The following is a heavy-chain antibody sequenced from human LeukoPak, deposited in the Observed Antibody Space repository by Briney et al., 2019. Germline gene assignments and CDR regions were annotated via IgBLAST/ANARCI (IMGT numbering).Heavy chain of an antibody. V-gene: IGHV3-23*01. D-gene: IGHD2-21*01. CDR1: GFTFSSYG. CDR3: AKAPVTSCRGAYCYPFDS. J-gene: IGHJ4*02. CDR2: ISDSGGRT. Sequence: GGSLRLSCEVSGFTFSSYGMNWVRQAPGKGLEWVSTISDSGGRTYNADSVKGRFTISRDNSKNTLYLQMNSLRAEDAAVYFCAKAPVTSCRGAYCYPFDSWGQGTLVTVSS.